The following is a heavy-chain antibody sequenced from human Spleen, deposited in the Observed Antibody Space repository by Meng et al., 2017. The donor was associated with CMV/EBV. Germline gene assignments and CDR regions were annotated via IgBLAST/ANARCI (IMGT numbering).Heavy chain of an antibody. J-gene: IGHJ3*02. CDR1: GGSISSSSYY. Sequence: SETLSLTCTVSGGSISSSSYYWGWIRQPPGKGLEWIGSIHYSGSTYDNPSLKSRVTMSVDSSKNQFSLKLSSVTAADTAVYYCARLSGVTSDDAFDIWGQGTMVTVSS. V-gene: IGHV4-39*07. CDR2: IHYSGST. D-gene: IGHD2-15*01. CDR3: ARLSGVTSDDAFDI.